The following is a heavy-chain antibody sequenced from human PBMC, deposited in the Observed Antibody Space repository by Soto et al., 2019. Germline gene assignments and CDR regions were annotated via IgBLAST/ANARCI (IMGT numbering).Heavy chain of an antibody. CDR3: ARDRDSHTAGMDV. J-gene: IGHJ6*02. D-gene: IGHD4-17*01. CDR2: IWYDGSNK. Sequence: QVQLVESGGGVVQPGRSLRLSCAASGFTFSSYGMHWVRQAPGKGLEWVAVIWYDGSNKYYAESVKGRFTISRDNSKNTLYLQMNSLRAEDTAVYYCARDRDSHTAGMDVWGQGTTVTVSS. CDR1: GFTFSSYG. V-gene: IGHV3-33*01.